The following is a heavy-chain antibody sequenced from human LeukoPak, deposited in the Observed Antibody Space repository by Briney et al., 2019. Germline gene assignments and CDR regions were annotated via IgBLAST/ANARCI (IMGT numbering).Heavy chain of an antibody. CDR2: ISYDGSNK. CDR1: GFTFSSYG. CDR3: AKLSPRDY. J-gene: IGHJ4*02. Sequence: GRSLRFSCAASGFTFSSYGMHWVRQAPGKGLEWVAVISYDGSNKYYADSVKGRFTISRDNSKNTLYLQMNSLRAEDTAVYYCAKLSPRDYWGQGTLVTVSS. V-gene: IGHV3-30*18.